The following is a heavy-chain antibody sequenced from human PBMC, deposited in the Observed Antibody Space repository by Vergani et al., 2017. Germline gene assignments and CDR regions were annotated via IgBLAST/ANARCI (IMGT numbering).Heavy chain of an antibody. CDR3: ARDLGSTSQYAFDI. D-gene: IGHD2-2*01. J-gene: IGHJ3*02. V-gene: IGHV3-33*01. Sequence: QVQLVESGGGVVQPGRSLRLSCAASGFTFSSYGMHWVRQAPGKGLEWVAVIWYDGSNKYYADSVKGRFTISRDNSKNTLYLQMNSLRAEDTAVYYCARDLGSTSQYAFDIWGQGTMVTVSS. CDR2: IWYDGSNK. CDR1: GFTFSSYG.